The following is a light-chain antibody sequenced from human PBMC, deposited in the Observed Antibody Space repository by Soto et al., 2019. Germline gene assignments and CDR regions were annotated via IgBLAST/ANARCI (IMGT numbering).Light chain of an antibody. CDR3: QSYDSSLFWV. Sequence: QSVLTQPPSVSGAPGQRVTISCTGSSSNIGAGYDVHWYQQLPGTAPKLLIYGNSNRPSGVPDRFSGSKSGTSASLAITGLQAEDDADYYCQSYDSSLFWVFGGGTKLTV. CDR1: SSNIGAGYD. CDR2: GNS. J-gene: IGLJ3*02. V-gene: IGLV1-40*01.